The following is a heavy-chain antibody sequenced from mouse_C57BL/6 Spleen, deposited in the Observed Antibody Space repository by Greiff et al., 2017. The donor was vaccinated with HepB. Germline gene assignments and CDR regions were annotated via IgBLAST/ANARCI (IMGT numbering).Heavy chain of an antibody. D-gene: IGHD2-4*01. J-gene: IGHJ2*01. V-gene: IGHV1-26*01. CDR1: GYTFTDYY. Sequence: EVQLQQSGPELVKPGASVKISCKASGYTFTDYYMNWVKQSHGKSLEWIGDINPNNGGTSYNQKFKGKATLTVDKSSSTAYMELRSLTSEDSAVYYWARAVYYDYVYYFDYWGQGTTLTVSS. CDR3: ARAVYYDYVYYFDY. CDR2: INPNNGGT.